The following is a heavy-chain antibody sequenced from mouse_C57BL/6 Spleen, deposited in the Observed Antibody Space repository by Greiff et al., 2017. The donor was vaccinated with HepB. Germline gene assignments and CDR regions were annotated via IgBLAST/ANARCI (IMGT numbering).Heavy chain of an antibody. V-gene: IGHV1-82*01. Sequence: QVQLQQSGPELVKPGASVKISCKASGYAFSSSWMNWVKQRPGKGLEWIGRIYPGDGDTNYNGKFKGKATLTADKSSSTAYMQLSSLTSEDSAVYFCARGAYGSSVYWGQGTTLTVSS. D-gene: IGHD1-1*01. CDR3: ARGAYGSSVY. J-gene: IGHJ2*01. CDR1: GYAFSSSW. CDR2: IYPGDGDT.